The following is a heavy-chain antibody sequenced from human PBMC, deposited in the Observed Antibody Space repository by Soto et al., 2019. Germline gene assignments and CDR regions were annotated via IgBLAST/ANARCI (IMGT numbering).Heavy chain of an antibody. Sequence: PSPTLALACVISGDSVSNTSVAWNWIRQSRSRGLEWLGRTYFRSKWFNDYAVSVQNRMTITPDTSRNQFSLQLNSVTPDDTAVYSCVRHRGTYIDCFDYWGQGILVTVSS. V-gene: IGHV6-1*01. CDR1: GDSVSNTSVA. D-gene: IGHD2-21*01. CDR2: TYFRSKWFN. CDR3: VRHRGTYIDCFDY. J-gene: IGHJ4*02.